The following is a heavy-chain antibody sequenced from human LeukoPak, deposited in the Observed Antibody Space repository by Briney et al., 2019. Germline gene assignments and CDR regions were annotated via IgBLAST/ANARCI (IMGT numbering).Heavy chain of an antibody. V-gene: IGHV4-59*01. CDR3: ARVFRAAAVDY. Sequence: NASETLSLTCTVSGGSISSYYWSWIRQPPGKVLDWIGFIYHNGRTDYNPSLKSRVTIPADTSKNQFSLRLSSVTAADTAVYYCARVFRAAAVDYWGQGTLVTVSS. CDR1: GGSISSYY. D-gene: IGHD6-13*01. CDR2: IYHNGRT. J-gene: IGHJ4*02.